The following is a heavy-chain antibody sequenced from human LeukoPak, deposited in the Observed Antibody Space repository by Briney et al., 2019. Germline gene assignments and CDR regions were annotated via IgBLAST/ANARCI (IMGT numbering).Heavy chain of an antibody. CDR1: GFTVSSNY. D-gene: IGHD3-22*01. CDR3: ARDYDRALYY. J-gene: IGHJ4*02. V-gene: IGHV3-66*01. CDR2: IYSGGST. Sequence: GGSLRLSCAASGFTVSSNYMSWVRQAPGKGLEWVSVIYSGGSTYYADSVKGRFTISRDNSKNTLYLQMNSLRAEDTVVYYCARDYDRALYYWGQGTLVTVSS.